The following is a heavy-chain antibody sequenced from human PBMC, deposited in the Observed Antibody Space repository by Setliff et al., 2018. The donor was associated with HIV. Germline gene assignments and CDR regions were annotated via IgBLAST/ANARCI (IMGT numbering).Heavy chain of an antibody. Sequence: SETLSLTGTVSGDSINSGTYYWSWIRQPAGKGLEWMGRLHLSGATNYNPSLKSRVTMSIDTSKNQFSLKLSYVTAADTAVYYCARDNSYYYGSGSHYWYGMDVWGQGTTVTVSS. CDR1: GDSINSGTYY. CDR2: LHLSGAT. J-gene: IGHJ6*01. V-gene: IGHV4-61*02. CDR3: ARDNSYYYGSGSHYWYGMDV. D-gene: IGHD3-10*01.